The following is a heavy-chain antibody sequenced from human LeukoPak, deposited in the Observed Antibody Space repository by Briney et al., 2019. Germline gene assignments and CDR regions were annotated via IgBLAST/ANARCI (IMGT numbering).Heavy chain of an antibody. D-gene: IGHD1-14*01. J-gene: IGHJ4*02. CDR1: GGSFSGYY. CDR2: INHSGST. Sequence: SETLSLTCAVYGGSFSGYYWSWIRQPPEKGLEWIGEINHSGSTNYNPSLKSRVTISVDTSKNQFSLKLSSVTAADTAVYYCARGPRHHFNYWGQGTLVTVSS. CDR3: ARGPRHHFNY. V-gene: IGHV4-34*01.